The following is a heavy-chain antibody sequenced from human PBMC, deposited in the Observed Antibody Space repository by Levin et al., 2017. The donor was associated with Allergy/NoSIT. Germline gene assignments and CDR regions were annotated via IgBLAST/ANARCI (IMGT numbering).Heavy chain of an antibody. CDR2: IYPTDSDA. CDR1: GYTFTTYW. J-gene: IGHJ4*02. CDR3: ARGRGFSSSWYWCF. Sequence: GESLKISCKTSGYTFTTYWIGWMRQVPGKGLEWMGVIYPTDSDARYSPSFQGQVTFSVDKSINTAYLQLTSLKATDTAVYYCARGRGFSSSWYWCFWGQGTLVTVSS. V-gene: IGHV5-51*01. D-gene: IGHD6-13*01.